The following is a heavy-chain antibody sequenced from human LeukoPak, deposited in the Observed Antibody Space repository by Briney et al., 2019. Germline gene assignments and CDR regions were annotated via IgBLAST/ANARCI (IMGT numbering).Heavy chain of an antibody. CDR2: INSDGSWT. D-gene: IGHD2/OR15-2a*01. CDR3: VSFYETY. CDR1: GNYW. V-gene: IGHV3-74*01. J-gene: IGHJ4*02. Sequence: GGSLRLSCVASGNYWMHWVRQAPGKGLVWVSHINSDGSWTSYADSVKGRFTISKDNAKNTVCLQMNSLRAEDTAVYYCVSFYETYWGRGTLVTVSS.